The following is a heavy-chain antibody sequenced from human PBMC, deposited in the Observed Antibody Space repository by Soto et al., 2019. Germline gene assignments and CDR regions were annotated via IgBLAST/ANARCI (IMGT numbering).Heavy chain of an antibody. Sequence: ASVKVSRKACGDSFTSYYMHWVRQAPGQGLEWMGIINPSGGSTSYAQKFQGRVTMTRDTSTSTVYMELSSLRSEDTAVYYCAREGGTVSTTWFDYWGQGTLVTVSS. D-gene: IGHD4-17*01. CDR1: GDSFTSYY. J-gene: IGHJ4*02. CDR3: AREGGTVSTTWFDY. CDR2: INPSGGST. V-gene: IGHV1-46*01.